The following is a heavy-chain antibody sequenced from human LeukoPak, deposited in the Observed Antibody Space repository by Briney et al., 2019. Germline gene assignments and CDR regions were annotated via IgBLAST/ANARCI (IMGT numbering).Heavy chain of an antibody. CDR1: GGSISSSSYS. Sequence: SETLSLTCTVSGGSISSSSYSWGWIRQPPGKGLEWIGSIYYSGSTYYNPSLKSRVTISVDTSKNQFSLKLSSVTAADTAVYYCARHVGYCSSTSCYLDYWGQGTLVTVSS. CDR2: IYYSGST. D-gene: IGHD2-2*01. J-gene: IGHJ4*02. V-gene: IGHV4-39*01. CDR3: ARHVGYCSSTSCYLDY.